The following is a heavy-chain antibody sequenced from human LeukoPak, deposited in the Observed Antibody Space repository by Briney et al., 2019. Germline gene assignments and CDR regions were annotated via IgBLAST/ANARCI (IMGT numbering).Heavy chain of an antibody. CDR3: ARPLMYYYGSEAYFWFDP. V-gene: IGHV3-7*01. J-gene: IGHJ5*02. Sequence: GGSLRLSCAASGFTFTTYWMGWVRQAPGKGLEWVANIKQDGSEQYYVDSVKGRFTISRDNAKNSLSLQMNSLRAEDTAVYYCARPLMYYYGSEAYFWFDPWGQGTLVTVSS. D-gene: IGHD3-10*01. CDR1: GFTFTTYW. CDR2: IKQDGSEQ.